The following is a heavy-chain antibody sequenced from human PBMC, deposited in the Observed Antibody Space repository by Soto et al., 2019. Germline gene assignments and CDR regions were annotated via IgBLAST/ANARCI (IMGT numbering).Heavy chain of an antibody. D-gene: IGHD3-3*01. Sequence: AQSLSLTCAVYGGSLSGYYWSWIRQPPGKGLEWSGEINHSGSTNYNPSLKSRVTISVDTSKNQFSLKLSSVTAADTAVYSCAPATPYYHFWIRPPAPRPFDPWRQGT. CDR3: APATPYYHFWIRPPAPRPFDP. CDR2: INHSGST. CDR1: GGSLSGYY. J-gene: IGHJ5*02. V-gene: IGHV4-34*01.